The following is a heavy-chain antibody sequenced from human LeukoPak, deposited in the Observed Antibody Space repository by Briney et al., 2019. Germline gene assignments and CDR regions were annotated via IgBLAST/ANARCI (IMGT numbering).Heavy chain of an antibody. D-gene: IGHD2-8*02. J-gene: IGHJ4*02. CDR3: ARVDGGEWYYFDY. CDR2: INPNNGGT. V-gene: IGHV1-2*02. Sequence: ASVKVSCKASGYTFTGHYMHWVRQAPGQGLEWMGWINPNNGGTNYAQKFQGRVTMTLDTSISTGYMELSRLRSDDTAIYFCARVDGGEWYYFDYWGQGTLVTVFS. CDR1: GYTFTGHY.